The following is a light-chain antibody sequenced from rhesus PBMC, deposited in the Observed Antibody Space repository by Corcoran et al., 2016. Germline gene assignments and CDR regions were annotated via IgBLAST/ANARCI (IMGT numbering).Light chain of an antibody. Sequence: DIQMTQSPSSLSASVGDTVTITCRASQSISSWLDWYQQKPGKAPKLLFYKASSLQSGAPSRFSGSGSGPDFTLTISSLQPEDFATYYCLQYSSSPPWTFGQGTKVEIK. J-gene: IGKJ1*01. V-gene: IGKV1-22*01. CDR1: QSISSW. CDR3: LQYSSSPPWT. CDR2: KAS.